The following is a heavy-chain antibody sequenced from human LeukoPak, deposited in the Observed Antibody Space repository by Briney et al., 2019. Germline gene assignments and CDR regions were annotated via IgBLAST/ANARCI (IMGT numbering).Heavy chain of an antibody. D-gene: IGHD3-16*01. CDR2: IDQGGGRN. J-gene: IGHJ3*02. CDR1: GFTFSRLW. CDR3: ARDVEGGTFDI. Sequence: PGGSLRLSCAASGFTFSRLWMNWVRQAPGRGLEWVANIDQGGGRNNYVDSVKGRFTISRDNAKNSLFLEMSSLRADDTADYFCARDVEGGTFDIWGQGTTVTVSS. V-gene: IGHV3-7*05.